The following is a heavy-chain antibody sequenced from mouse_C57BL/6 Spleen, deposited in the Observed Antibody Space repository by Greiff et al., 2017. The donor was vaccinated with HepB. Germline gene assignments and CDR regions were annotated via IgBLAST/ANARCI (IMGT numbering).Heavy chain of an antibody. J-gene: IGHJ2*01. Sequence: VQLQQSGAELVRPGTSVKVSCKASGYAFTNYLIEWVKQRPGQGLEWIGVINPGSGGTNYNEKFKGKATMTADKSYSTAYMQLSSLTSEDSAVYFCARFGGYMDYWGQGTTLTVSS. D-gene: IGHD2-14*01. CDR2: INPGSGGT. CDR3: ARFGGYMDY. CDR1: GYAFTNYL. V-gene: IGHV1-54*01.